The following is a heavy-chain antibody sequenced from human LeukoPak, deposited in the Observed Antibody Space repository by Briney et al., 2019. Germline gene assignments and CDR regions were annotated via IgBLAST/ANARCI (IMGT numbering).Heavy chain of an antibody. J-gene: IGHJ4*02. V-gene: IGHV3-49*04. CDR1: GFTFGDYA. CDR3: AKDDRWLQFCC. CDR2: IRSKAYGGTT. D-gene: IGHD5-24*01. Sequence: GGSLRLSCTASGFTFGDYAMSWVRQAPGKGLEWVGFIRSKAYGGTTEYAASVKGRFTISRDDSKSIAYLQMNSLRAEDTAVYYCAKDDRWLQFCCWGQGTLVTVSA.